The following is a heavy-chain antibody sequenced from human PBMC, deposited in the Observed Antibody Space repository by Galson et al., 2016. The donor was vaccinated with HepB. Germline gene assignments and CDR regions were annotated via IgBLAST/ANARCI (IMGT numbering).Heavy chain of an antibody. J-gene: IGHJ4*02. CDR1: GFTVSHNY. CDR2: IYSGGTT. CDR3: ARGPNDYRYS. D-gene: IGHD4-11*01. V-gene: IGHV3-53*01. Sequence: SLRLSCAVSGFTVSHNYMTWLRQAPGQGLEWVSLIYSGGTTDYVDSVKGRFTISRDNSKNTLYLQMNSLRVDDTAIHYCARGPNDYRYSWGRGTLVTVSP.